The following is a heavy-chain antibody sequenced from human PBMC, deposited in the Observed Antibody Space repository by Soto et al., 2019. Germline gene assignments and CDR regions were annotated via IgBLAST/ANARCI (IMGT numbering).Heavy chain of an antibody. Sequence: ASVKVSCKASGFTFTSSAVQWVRQARGQRLEWIGWIVVGSGNTNYAQKFQERVTITRDMSTSTAYMELSSLRSEDTAVYYCAAKYSSSWPLRVENWFDPWGQGTLVTVSS. CDR2: IVVGSGNT. D-gene: IGHD6-13*01. V-gene: IGHV1-58*01. J-gene: IGHJ5*02. CDR1: GFTFTSSA. CDR3: AAKYSSSWPLRVENWFDP.